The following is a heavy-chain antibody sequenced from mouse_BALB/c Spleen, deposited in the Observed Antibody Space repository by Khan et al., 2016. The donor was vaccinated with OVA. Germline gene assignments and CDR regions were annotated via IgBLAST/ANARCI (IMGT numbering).Heavy chain of an antibody. Sequence: QIQLVQSGAELVRPGVSVKISCKGSGYTFTDFTMHWVKQSHAKSLEWIGVISTYYGDVTYNQKFKGKATMTVDKSSSTAYMELARLTSEDSAICYCTRGGGNRFAYWGQGTLVTVSA. CDR1: GYTFTDFT. J-gene: IGHJ3*01. CDR3: TRGGGNRFAY. CDR2: ISTYYGDV. V-gene: IGHV1S137*01.